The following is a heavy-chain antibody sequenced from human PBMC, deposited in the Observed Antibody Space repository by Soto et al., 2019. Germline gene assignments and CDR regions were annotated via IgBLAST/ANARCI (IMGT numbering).Heavy chain of an antibody. V-gene: IGHV4-59*01. CDR2: IYYSGST. Sequence: SETLTLTCTVSGGSISSYYWSWIRQPPGKGLEWIGYIYYSGSTNYNPSLKSRVTISVDTSKNQFSLKLSSVTAADTAVYYCARAISIRSGYCSGGSCYPYYVDYWGQGTLVTVSS. J-gene: IGHJ4*02. D-gene: IGHD2-15*01. CDR3: ARAISIRSGYCSGGSCYPYYVDY. CDR1: GGSISSYY.